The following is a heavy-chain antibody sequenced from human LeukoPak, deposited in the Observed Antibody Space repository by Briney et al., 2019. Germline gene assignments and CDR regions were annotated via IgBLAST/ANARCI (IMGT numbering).Heavy chain of an antibody. Sequence: SVKVSCKASGGTFSSYAISWVRQAPGQGLEWMGGIIPIFGTANYAQKFQGRVTITADESTSTAYMELSSLRSEDTAVYYCARDLVGYYYDVGFDPWGQGTLVTVSS. D-gene: IGHD3-22*01. CDR3: ARDLVGYYYDVGFDP. V-gene: IGHV1-69*13. CDR2: IIPIFGTA. CDR1: GGTFSSYA. J-gene: IGHJ5*02.